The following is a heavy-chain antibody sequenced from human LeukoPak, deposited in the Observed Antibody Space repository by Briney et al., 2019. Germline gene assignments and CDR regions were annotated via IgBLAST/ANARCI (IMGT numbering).Heavy chain of an antibody. V-gene: IGHV4-59*01. CDR2: IYYSGST. D-gene: IGHD3-10*01. J-gene: IGHJ5*02. CDR1: GGSISSYY. Sequence: PSETLSLTCTVSGGSISSYYWSWIRQPPGKGLKWIGYIYYSGSTNYNPSLKSRVTISVDTSKNQFSLKLSSVTAADTAVYYCARAGWFGELAAPFDPWGQGTLVTVSS. CDR3: ARAGWFGELAAPFDP.